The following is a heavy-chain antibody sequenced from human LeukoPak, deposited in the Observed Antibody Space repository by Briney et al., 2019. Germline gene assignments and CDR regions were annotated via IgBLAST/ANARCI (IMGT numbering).Heavy chain of an antibody. CDR2: IYYSGST. Sequence: KASETLSLTCTVSGGTISSYYWSWIRQPPGKGLEWIGYIYYSGSTNYNPSLKSRVTISVDTSKNQFSLKLSSVTAADTAVYYCARHIGSSSSVAYYWGQGTLVTVSS. J-gene: IGHJ4*02. D-gene: IGHD6-6*01. CDR3: ARHIGSSSSVAYY. V-gene: IGHV4-59*08. CDR1: GGTISSYY.